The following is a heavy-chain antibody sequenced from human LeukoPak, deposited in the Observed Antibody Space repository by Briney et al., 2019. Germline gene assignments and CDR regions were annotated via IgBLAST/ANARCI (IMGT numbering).Heavy chain of an antibody. D-gene: IGHD5-12*01. CDR3: ARDPNIVATGAYFDY. CDR1: GFTFSSYG. CDR2: IWYDGSNK. Sequence: GGSLRLSCAASGFTFSSYGMRWVRQAPGKGLEWVAVIWYDGSNKYYADSVKGRFTISRDNSKNTLYLQMNSLRAEDTAVYYCARDPNIVATGAYFDYWGQGTLVTVSS. J-gene: IGHJ4*02. V-gene: IGHV3-33*01.